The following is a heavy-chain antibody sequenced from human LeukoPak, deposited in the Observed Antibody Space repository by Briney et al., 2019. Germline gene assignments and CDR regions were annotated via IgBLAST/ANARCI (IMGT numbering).Heavy chain of an antibody. D-gene: IGHD3-10*01. Sequence: PSQTLSLTXTVSGASISSGNYYWSWIRQPAGKGLEWIGRVHTSVGTNYNPSFKSRVTISLDTSKNQFSLRLTSVTAADTAMYYCARGVSLVRGMWFDPWGQGTLVTVSS. CDR2: VHTSVGT. J-gene: IGHJ5*02. CDR1: GASISSGNYY. V-gene: IGHV4-61*02. CDR3: ARGVSLVRGMWFDP.